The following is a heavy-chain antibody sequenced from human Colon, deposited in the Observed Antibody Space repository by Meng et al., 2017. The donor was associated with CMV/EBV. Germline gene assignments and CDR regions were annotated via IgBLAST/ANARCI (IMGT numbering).Heavy chain of an antibody. J-gene: IGHJ3*02. CDR2: ISGGGGST. V-gene: IGHV3-23*01. CDR3: AKDLRRITMIVVVSRDAFDI. D-gene: IGHD3-22*01. Sequence: IVWVRAARGKGLGWGSAISGGGGSTYYADSVKGRFTISRDNSKNTLYLQLNSLRAEDTAVYYCAKDLRRITMIVVVSRDAFDIWGQGTMVTVSS.